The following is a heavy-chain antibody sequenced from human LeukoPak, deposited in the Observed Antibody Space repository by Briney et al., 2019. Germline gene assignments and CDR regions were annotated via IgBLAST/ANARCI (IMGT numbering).Heavy chain of an antibody. CDR1: GFTFSSFG. D-gene: IGHD6-25*01. CDR3: AAGGTRAATGRMGF. V-gene: IGHV3-30*03. CDR2: TSYDGNEI. J-gene: IGHJ4*02. Sequence: GGSLRLSCAASGFTFSSFGMHWVRQAPGKGLEWVTVTSYDGNEIYYADSVKGRFTIYRDNSKNTVYLQMNSLRAEDTAVYYCAAGGTRAATGRMGFWGQGTLVTVSS.